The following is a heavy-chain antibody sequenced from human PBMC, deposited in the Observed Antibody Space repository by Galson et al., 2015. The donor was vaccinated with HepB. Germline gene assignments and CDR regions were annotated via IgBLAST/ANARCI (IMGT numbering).Heavy chain of an antibody. J-gene: IGHJ6*02. CDR1: GDTFSSYA. CDR3: ARGYETTVTTSGYYYGMDV. V-gene: IGHV1-69*13. Sequence: SVKVSCKASGDTFSSYAISWVRQAPGQGLEWMGGIIPIFGTANYAQKFQGRVTITADESTSTAYMELSSLRSEDTAVYYCARGYETTVTTSGYYYGMDVWGQGTTVTVSS. CDR2: IIPIFGTA. D-gene: IGHD4-11*01.